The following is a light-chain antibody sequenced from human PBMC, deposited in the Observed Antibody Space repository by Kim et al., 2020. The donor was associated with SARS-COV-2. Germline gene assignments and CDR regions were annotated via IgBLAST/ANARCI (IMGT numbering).Light chain of an antibody. CDR3: LLSYSDSRV. J-gene: IGLJ2*01. Sequence: GGTVTCTCDTRTVPGTSGHFPYWFQKKPAQATRTLIYDTGNRHSWPPARFSGSLLGGKAALTLSAAQHEDEADYYCLLSYSDSRVFGGGTQLTVL. CDR1: TVPGTSGHF. CDR2: DTG. V-gene: IGLV7-46*01.